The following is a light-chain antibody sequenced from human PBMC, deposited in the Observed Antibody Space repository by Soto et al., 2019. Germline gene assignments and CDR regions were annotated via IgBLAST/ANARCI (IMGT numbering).Light chain of an antibody. CDR3: QQYNTFWT. CDR2: DAS. CDR1: QSISSW. Sequence: DIPMTQSPSPLSASVGDRVTITCRSSQSISSWLAWYQQKPGKAPKILIYDASSLESGVPSRCSGSGSGTEFTLTISSLQPDDFATYYCQQYNTFWTLGQGTKVDIK. V-gene: IGKV1-5*01. J-gene: IGKJ1*01.